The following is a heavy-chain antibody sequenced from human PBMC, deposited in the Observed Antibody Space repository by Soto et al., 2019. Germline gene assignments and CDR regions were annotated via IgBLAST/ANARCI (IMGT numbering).Heavy chain of an antibody. D-gene: IGHD6-13*01. CDR2: ISSSSSTI. CDR1: GFTFSSYS. CDR3: ARDEGSGKAAVPEDYYYYGMDV. V-gene: IGHV3-48*02. J-gene: IGHJ6*02. Sequence: EVQLVESGGGLVQPGGSLRLSCAASGFTFSSYSMNWVRQAPGKGLEWVSYISSSSSTIYYADSVKGRFTISRDNAKNSLDLQMNSLRDEDTAVYYCARDEGSGKAAVPEDYYYYGMDVWGQGTTVTVSS.